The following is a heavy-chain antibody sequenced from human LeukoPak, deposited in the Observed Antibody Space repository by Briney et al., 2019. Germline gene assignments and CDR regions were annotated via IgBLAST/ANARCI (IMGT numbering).Heavy chain of an antibody. CDR1: GFTFSSYS. D-gene: IGHD6-19*01. V-gene: IGHV3-48*01. J-gene: IGHJ5*02. CDR2: ISSSSSTI. CDR3: ARDPSGWYRDNWFDP. Sequence: PGGSLRLSCAASGFTFSSYSMNWVRQAPGKGLEWVSYISSSSSTIYYADSVKGRFTISRDNAKNSLYLQMNSLRAEDTAVYYCARDPSGWYRDNWFDPWGRGTLVTVSS.